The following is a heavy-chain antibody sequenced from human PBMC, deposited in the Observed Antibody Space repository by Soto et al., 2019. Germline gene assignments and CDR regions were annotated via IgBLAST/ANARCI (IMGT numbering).Heavy chain of an antibody. CDR1: GFTFSSYA. CDR3: AKNTATFYYYGMDV. CDR2: ISGSGGST. V-gene: IGHV3-23*01. J-gene: IGHJ6*02. Sequence: SGFTFSSYAMSWVRQAPGKGLEWVSAISGSGGSTYYADSVKGRFTICRDNSKNTLYLQMNSLRAEDTAVYYCAKNTATFYYYGMDVWGQGTTVTVSS. D-gene: IGHD5-18*01.